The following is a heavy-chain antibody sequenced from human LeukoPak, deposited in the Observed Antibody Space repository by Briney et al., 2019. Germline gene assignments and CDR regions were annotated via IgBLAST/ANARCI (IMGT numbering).Heavy chain of an antibody. D-gene: IGHD3-22*01. Sequence: GGSLRLSCAASGFTFDDYAMHWVRQAPGKGLEWVSGISWNSGSIGYADSVKGRFTISRDNAKNSLYLQMNSLRAEDTALYYCAKASYDSSGYPPAYYFDYWGQGTLVTVSS. V-gene: IGHV3-9*01. CDR1: GFTFDDYA. CDR3: AKASYDSSGYPPAYYFDY. CDR2: ISWNSGSI. J-gene: IGHJ4*02.